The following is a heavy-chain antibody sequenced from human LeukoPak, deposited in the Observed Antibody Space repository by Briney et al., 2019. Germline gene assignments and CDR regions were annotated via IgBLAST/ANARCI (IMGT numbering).Heavy chain of an antibody. J-gene: IGHJ4*02. CDR2: MYHSGST. CDR1: GYSITTGYY. D-gene: IGHD6-13*01. CDR3: ARSDSSSWLFDY. V-gene: IGHV4-38-2*02. Sequence: SETLSLTCTVSGYSITTGYYWGWIRQPPGKGLEWIGSMYHSGSTFYNPSLKSRVTISVDTSKNQVSLKVGSVTAADTAVYFCARSDSSSWLFDYWGQGTLVTVSS.